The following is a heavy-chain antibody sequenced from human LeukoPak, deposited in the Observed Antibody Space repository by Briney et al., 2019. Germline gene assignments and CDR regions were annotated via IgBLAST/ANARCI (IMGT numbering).Heavy chain of an antibody. CDR1: GYTFTGYY. Sequence: ASVKVSCKASGYTFTGYYMHWVRQAPGQGLEWMGWINPNSGGTNYAQKFQGRVTMTRDTSISTAYMELSRLRSDDTAVYYCARMAIAVAGDCDYWGQGTLVTVSS. V-gene: IGHV1-2*02. D-gene: IGHD6-19*01. CDR3: ARMAIAVAGDCDY. J-gene: IGHJ4*02. CDR2: INPNSGGT.